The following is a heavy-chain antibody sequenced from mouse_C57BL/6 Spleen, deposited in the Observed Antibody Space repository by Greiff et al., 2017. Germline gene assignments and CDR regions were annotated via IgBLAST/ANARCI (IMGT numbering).Heavy chain of an antibody. CDR3: ARHGDGSLFDY. CDR1: GFTFSDYY. V-gene: IGHV5-12*01. Sequence: EVKLVESGGGLVQPGGSLKLSCAASGFTFSDYYMYWVRQTPEKRLEWVAYISNGGGSTYYPDTVKGRFTISRDNAKNPLYLQMSRLKSEDTAMYYCARHGDGSLFDYWGQGTTLTVSS. CDR2: ISNGGGST. J-gene: IGHJ2*01. D-gene: IGHD2-3*01.